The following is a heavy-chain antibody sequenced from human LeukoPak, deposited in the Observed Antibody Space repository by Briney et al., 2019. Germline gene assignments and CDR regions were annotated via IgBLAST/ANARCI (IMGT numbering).Heavy chain of an antibody. CDR3: AKAGRVVVVPAAIYDY. J-gene: IGHJ4*02. D-gene: IGHD2-2*01. Sequence: GGSLRLSCAASGFTFSSYAMSWVRLAPGKGLEWVSAISGSGGSTYYADSVKGRFTISRDNSKNTLYLQMNSLRAEDTAVYYCAKAGRVVVVPAAIYDYWGQGTLVTVSS. CDR1: GFTFSSYA. V-gene: IGHV3-23*01. CDR2: ISGSGGST.